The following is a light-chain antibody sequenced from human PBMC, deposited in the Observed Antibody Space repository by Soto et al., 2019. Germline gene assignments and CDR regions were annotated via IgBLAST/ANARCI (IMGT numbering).Light chain of an antibody. V-gene: IGLV2-23*02. J-gene: IGLJ1*01. CDR1: SSDVGKYNL. CDR3: CSFAASDTFV. Sequence: QSVLTQPASVSGSPGQSITISCTGTSSDVGKYNLVSWYQQHPGKAPKLMTYEVNKRPSGVSDRFSGSKSGDTASLTISGLQAEDEADYYCCSFAASDTFVFGIGTKLTVL. CDR2: EVN.